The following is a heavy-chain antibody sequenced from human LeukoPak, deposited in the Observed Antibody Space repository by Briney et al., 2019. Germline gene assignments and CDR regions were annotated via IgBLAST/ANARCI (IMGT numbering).Heavy chain of an antibody. D-gene: IGHD2-15*01. J-gene: IGHJ5*02. CDR1: GYTFTRYY. V-gene: IGHV1-2*02. Sequence: SVKVSCKASGYTFTRYYMHGLRQAPAQGLNWMGWINPDSGGTNYEQTFQGRVTMTRDTSINTAYMELSRVSSDDTAVYYCARGEVDCGGGSCYNWIAPWGQGTLVTV. CDR2: INPDSGGT. CDR3: ARGEVDCGGGSCYNWIAP.